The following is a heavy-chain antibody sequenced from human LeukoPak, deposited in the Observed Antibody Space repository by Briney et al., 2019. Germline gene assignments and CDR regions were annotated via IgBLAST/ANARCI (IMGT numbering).Heavy chain of an antibody. J-gene: IGHJ4*02. D-gene: IGHD2-21*02. V-gene: IGHV1-69*04. CDR3: ARGITVVVTSFYY. Sequence: SVKVSCKASGGTFSSYAISWVRQAPGQGLEWMGRIIPILGIANYAQKFQGRVTIIADNSTSTAYMELSSLRSEDTAVYYCARGITVVVTSFYYWGQGTLVTVSS. CDR2: IIPILGIA. CDR1: GGTFSSYA.